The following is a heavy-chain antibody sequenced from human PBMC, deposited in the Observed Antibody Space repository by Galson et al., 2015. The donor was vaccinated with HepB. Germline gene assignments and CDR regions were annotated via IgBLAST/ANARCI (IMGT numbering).Heavy chain of an antibody. CDR1: GYTLTELS. V-gene: IGHV1-24*01. D-gene: IGHD3-22*01. J-gene: IGHJ4*02. CDR3: ATARMIVVDEFDY. Sequence: SVKVSCKVSGYTLTELSMHWVRQAPGKGLEWMGGFDPEDGETIYAQKFQGRVTMTEDTCTDTAYMELCSLRSEDTAVYYSATARMIVVDEFDYWGQGTLVTVSS. CDR2: FDPEDGET.